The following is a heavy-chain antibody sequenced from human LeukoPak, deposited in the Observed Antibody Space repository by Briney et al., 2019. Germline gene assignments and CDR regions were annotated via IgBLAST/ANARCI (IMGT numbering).Heavy chain of an antibody. CDR2: IGTASDT. CDR3: ASGVRPPPYTIDSWYFDF. J-gene: IGHJ2*01. CDR1: GFTFSKYD. Sequence: GGSLRLSCAASGFTFSKYDMHWVRQATGKGLEWVSTIGTASDTFYPGSVKGRFTISRENAKNSLFLQMNSLTAGDTAVYYCASGVRPPPYTIDSWYFDFWGRGTLVTVSS. V-gene: IGHV3-13*01. D-gene: IGHD2-8*01.